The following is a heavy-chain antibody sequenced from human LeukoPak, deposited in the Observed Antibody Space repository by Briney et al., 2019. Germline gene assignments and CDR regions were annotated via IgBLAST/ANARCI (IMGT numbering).Heavy chain of an antibody. V-gene: IGHV3-30*04. J-gene: IGHJ4*02. CDR3: ARGTGRRLGELSSGDY. CDR1: GFTFSSYA. D-gene: IGHD3-16*02. Sequence: QSGGSLRLSCAASGFTFSSYAMHWVRQAPGKGLEWVAVISYDGSNKYYADSVKGRFTISRDNSKNTLYLQMNSLRAEDTAVYYCARGTGRRLGELSSGDYWGQGTLVTVPS. CDR2: ISYDGSNK.